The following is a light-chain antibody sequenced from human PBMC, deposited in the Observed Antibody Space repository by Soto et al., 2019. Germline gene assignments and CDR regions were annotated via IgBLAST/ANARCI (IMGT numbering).Light chain of an antibody. V-gene: IGKV3-20*01. Sequence: NAVKQSPRTLSLKTGQRATLSCRAIQRLSASDIAWYQQKPGQAPKFLIYGVSSRATGIPDRFSGSGSGTDFTLTISRLEPEDLAVYHCQQYGSSPLITVGQGKRLEI. CDR3: QQYGSSPLIT. CDR2: GVS. J-gene: IGKJ5*01. CDR1: QRLSASD.